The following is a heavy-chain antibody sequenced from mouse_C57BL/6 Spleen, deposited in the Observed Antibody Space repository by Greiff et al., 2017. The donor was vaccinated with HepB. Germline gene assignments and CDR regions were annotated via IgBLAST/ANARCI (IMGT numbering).Heavy chain of an antibody. V-gene: IGHV1-54*01. CDR2: INPGSGGT. Sequence: VQLQQSGAELVRPGTSVKVSCKASGYAFTNYLIEWVKQRPGQGLEWIGVINPGSGGTNYNEKFKGKATLTADKSSSTAYMQLSSLTSEDSAVYFCARSGGYGYCFDYWGQGTTLTVSS. CDR1: GYAFTNYL. J-gene: IGHJ2*01. D-gene: IGHD2-10*02. CDR3: ARSGGYGYCFDY.